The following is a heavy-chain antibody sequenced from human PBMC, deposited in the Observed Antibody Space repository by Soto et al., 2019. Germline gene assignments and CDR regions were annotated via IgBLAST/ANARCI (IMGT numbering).Heavy chain of an antibody. D-gene: IGHD6-6*01. CDR1: GQIFTSYY. Sequence: ASVKVSCKASGQIFTSYYMHWVRQAPGQGPECMGIVKPVSGSTSYAQKFQGRVTMTRDTSTSTVYMELSGLRSEDTAVYYCARAKAARPDSFYYGMDVWGQGTAVTVSS. CDR3: ARAKAARPDSFYYGMDV. J-gene: IGHJ6*02. V-gene: IGHV1-46*01. CDR2: VKPVSGST.